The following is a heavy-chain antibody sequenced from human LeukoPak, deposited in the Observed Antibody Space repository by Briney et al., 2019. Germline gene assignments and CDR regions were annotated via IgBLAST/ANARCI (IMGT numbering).Heavy chain of an antibody. J-gene: IGHJ4*02. CDR3: AGLVVVTAMPSGSYYGWGY. CDR2: IYYSGST. D-gene: IGHD2-21*02. V-gene: IGHV4-39*07. Sequence: PSETLSLTCSVSGGSITSNSYYWGWIRQPPGNGLEWIGSIYYSGSTYYNPSLKSRVTISVDTSKNQFSLKLSSVTAADTAVYYCAGLVVVTAMPSGSYYGWGYWGQGTLVTVSS. CDR1: GGSITSNSYY.